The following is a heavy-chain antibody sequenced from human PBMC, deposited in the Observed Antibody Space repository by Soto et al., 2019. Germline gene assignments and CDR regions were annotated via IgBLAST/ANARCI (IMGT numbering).Heavy chain of an antibody. CDR2: ISGSGGST. CDR1: GFTLSSYA. D-gene: IGHD2-15*01. J-gene: IGHJ4*02. CDR3: AKSSVPGVVVAADY. Sequence: GGSLRLSCAASGFTLSSYAMSWVRQAPGKGLEWVSAISGSGGSTYYADSVKGRFTISRDNSKNTLYMQMNILRAEDTAVYHCAKSSVPGVVVAADYWGQGTLVTVSS. V-gene: IGHV3-23*01.